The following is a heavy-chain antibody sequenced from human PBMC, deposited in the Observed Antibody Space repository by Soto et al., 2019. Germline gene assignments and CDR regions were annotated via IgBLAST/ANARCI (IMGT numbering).Heavy chain of an antibody. D-gene: IGHD4-4*01. CDR3: ARESGALTVTRYNGFDP. Sequence: QVQLVESGGGVVQPGRSLRLSCAASGFTFSSYGMHWVRQAPGKGLDWVAVIWYDGSNKYYADSVKGRFTISRDNSKNTLYRQMNSLRAEDTAVYYCARESGALTVTRYNGFDPWGQGTLVTVSS. J-gene: IGHJ5*02. V-gene: IGHV3-33*01. CDR1: GFTFSSYG. CDR2: IWYDGSNK.